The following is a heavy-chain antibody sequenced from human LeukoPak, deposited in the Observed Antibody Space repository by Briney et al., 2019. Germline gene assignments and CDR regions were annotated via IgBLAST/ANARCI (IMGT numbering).Heavy chain of an antibody. CDR3: ARNYGYNYGGNWYFDL. CDR1: GGSISSYY. Sequence: SETLSLTCTVSGGSISSYYWSWIRQPPGKGLEWIGSIYYSGSTYYNPSLKSRVTISVDTSKNQFSLKLTSVTAADTAVYYCARNYGYNYGGNWYFDLWGRGTLVTVSS. CDR2: IYYSGST. V-gene: IGHV4-39*01. J-gene: IGHJ2*01. D-gene: IGHD5-18*01.